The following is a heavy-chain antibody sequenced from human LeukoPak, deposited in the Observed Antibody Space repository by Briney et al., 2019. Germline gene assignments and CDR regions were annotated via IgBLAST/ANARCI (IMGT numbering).Heavy chain of an antibody. V-gene: IGHV1-2*02. CDR3: ARGPHGRIYDILTGFDY. J-gene: IGHJ4*02. CDR1: GYTFTGHS. D-gene: IGHD3-9*01. CDR2: IKPNSGGT. Sequence: ASVKVSCKASGYTFTGHSMYWVRQAPGQGLEWMGWIKPNSGGTNYAQKFQGRVTMTRDASISTAYMELSRLRSDDTAVYYCARGPHGRIYDILTGFDYWGQGTLVTVSS.